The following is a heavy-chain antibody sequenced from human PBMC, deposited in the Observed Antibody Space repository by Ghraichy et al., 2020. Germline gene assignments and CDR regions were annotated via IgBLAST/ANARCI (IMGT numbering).Heavy chain of an antibody. V-gene: IGHV3-11*01. J-gene: IGHJ4*02. CDR1: GFTFRNHY. CDR3: ARDPDTSSKVDY. CDR2: ISSSGTDQ. D-gene: IGHD5-18*01. Sequence: WGSLRLSCVGSGFTFRNHYMSWIRQVPGKGLEWVARISSSGTDQFYVDSMRGRFTISRDNAKNSLYLQMNSLRVDDTAVYYCARDPDTSSKVDYWGQGTLVTVSS.